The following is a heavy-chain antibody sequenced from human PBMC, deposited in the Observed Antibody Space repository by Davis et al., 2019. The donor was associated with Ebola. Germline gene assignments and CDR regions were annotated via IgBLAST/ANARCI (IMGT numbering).Heavy chain of an antibody. CDR3: ARVGSSSSYWTWHFDY. V-gene: IGHV3-30-3*01. Sequence: GESLKISCAASGFTFDDYAMHWVRQAPGKGLEWVAVISYDGGNNFYAHSVNGRFTISRDNPKNTMYLQMNSLRAEETAVYYCARVGSSSSYWTWHFDYWGQGSLVTVSS. CDR1: GFTFDDYA. J-gene: IGHJ4*02. D-gene: IGHD6-6*01. CDR2: ISYDGGNN.